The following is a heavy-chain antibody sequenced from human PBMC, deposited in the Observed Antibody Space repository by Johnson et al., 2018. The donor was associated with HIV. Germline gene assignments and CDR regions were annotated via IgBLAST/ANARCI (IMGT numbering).Heavy chain of an antibody. J-gene: IGHJ3*02. CDR1: GFTVSTNY. CDR2: IYSGGST. CDR3: ARLGTRITMIVVVTDAFDI. D-gene: IGHD3-22*01. V-gene: IGHV3-66*04. Sequence: VLLLESGGGLVQPGGSLRLSCAASGFTVSTNYMSWVRKAPGKGLEWVSVIYSGGSTYYADSVKGRFTISRDNSKNTLYLQMNSLRAEDTAVYYCARLGTRITMIVVVTDAFDIWGQGTMVTVSS.